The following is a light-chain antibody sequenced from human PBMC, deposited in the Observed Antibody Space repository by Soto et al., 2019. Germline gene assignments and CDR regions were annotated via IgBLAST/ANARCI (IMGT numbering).Light chain of an antibody. CDR2: DAS. J-gene: IGKJ1*01. V-gene: IGKV3-11*01. Sequence: EIVLTQSPATLSLSPGESATLSCRASESVSIYISWYQQKPAQAPRLLIYDASNSATGIPTRFSGSGSGTDFSLTISSLEPEDFAVYYCQQRSNWPWTTFGQATTVELK. CDR1: ESVSIY. CDR3: QQRSNWPWTT.